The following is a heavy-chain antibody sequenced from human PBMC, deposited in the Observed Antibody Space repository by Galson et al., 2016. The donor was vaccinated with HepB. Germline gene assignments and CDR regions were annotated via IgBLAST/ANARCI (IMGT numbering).Heavy chain of an antibody. CDR3: ARESARTFYYDSSGYRWAFDI. D-gene: IGHD3-22*01. CDR1: GFTFSSYA. Sequence: SLRLSCAASGFTFSSYAMHWVRQAPGKGPEWVAGISYEGSKKYYADSVQGRFTISRDNSKNTLYLQMNSLRVEDTAMYYCARESARTFYYDSSGYRWAFDIWGQGTMVTVSS. J-gene: IGHJ3*02. V-gene: IGHV3-30-3*01. CDR2: ISYEGSKK.